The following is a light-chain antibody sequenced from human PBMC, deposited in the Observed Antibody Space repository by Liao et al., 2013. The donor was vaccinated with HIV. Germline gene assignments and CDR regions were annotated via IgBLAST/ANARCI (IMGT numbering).Light chain of an antibody. V-gene: IGLV3-25*03. J-gene: IGLJ3*02. Sequence: SYEVTQPPSVSVSPGQTASIPCSGDRLGDKYACWYQQKPGQSPVLVIYQDSKRPSGIPERFSGSSSGTTVTLTISGVQAEDEADYYCQSADSSGTYYWVFGGGTKLTVL. CDR2: QDS. CDR1: RLGDKY. CDR3: QSADSSGTYYWV.